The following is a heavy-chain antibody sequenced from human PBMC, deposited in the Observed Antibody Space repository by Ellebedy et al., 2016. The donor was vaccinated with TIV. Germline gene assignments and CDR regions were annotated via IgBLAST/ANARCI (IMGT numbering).Heavy chain of an antibody. Sequence: GGSLRLXXEASGFTFSNYWMSWVRQGPGKGLEWVANMKQDGSEKFYVDSVNGRFTISRDNAKNSLYLHLSSLRPEDTAVYYCARLNWGRFAFDFWGQGTLVTVSS. J-gene: IGHJ5*01. D-gene: IGHD7-27*01. CDR2: MKQDGSEK. CDR1: GFTFSNYW. CDR3: ARLNWGRFAFDF. V-gene: IGHV3-7*01.